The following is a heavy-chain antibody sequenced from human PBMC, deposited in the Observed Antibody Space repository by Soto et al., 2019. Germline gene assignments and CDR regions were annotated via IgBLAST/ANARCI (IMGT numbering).Heavy chain of an antibody. CDR3: ARLARDFWSGYWYGMDV. Sequence: QVQLVQYGAEVKKPGSSVKVSCKASGGTFSSYAISWVRQAPGQGLEWMGGIIPIFGTANYAQKFQGRVTITADESTSTAYMELSSLRSEDTAVYYCARLARDFWSGYWYGMDVWGQGTTVTVSS. CDR2: IIPIFGTA. D-gene: IGHD3-3*01. V-gene: IGHV1-69*12. CDR1: GGTFSSYA. J-gene: IGHJ6*02.